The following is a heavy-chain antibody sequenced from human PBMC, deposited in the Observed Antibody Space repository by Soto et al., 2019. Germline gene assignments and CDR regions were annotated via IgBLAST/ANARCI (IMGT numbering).Heavy chain of an antibody. Sequence: ASVKVSCKASGGTFSSYAISWVRQAPGQGLEWMGGIIPIFGTANYAQKFQGRVTITADESTSTAYMELSSLRSEDTAVYYCSVVAATNYFDYWGQGTLVTVYS. V-gene: IGHV1-69*13. CDR1: GGTFSSYA. CDR2: IIPIFGTA. CDR3: SVVAATNYFDY. D-gene: IGHD2-15*01. J-gene: IGHJ4*02.